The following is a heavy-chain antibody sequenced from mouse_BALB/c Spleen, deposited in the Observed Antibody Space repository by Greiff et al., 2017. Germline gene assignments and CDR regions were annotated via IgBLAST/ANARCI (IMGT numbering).Heavy chain of an antibody. D-gene: IGHD2-1*01. CDR3: ARDGNYPTISLYAMDY. Sequence: QVQLQQSGAELAKPGASVKMSCKASGYTFTSYWMHWVKQRPGQGLEWIGYINPSTGYTEYNQKFKDKATLTADKSSSTAYMQLSSLTSEDSAVYYCARDGNYPTISLYAMDYWGQGTSVTVSS. CDR1: GYTFTSYW. V-gene: IGHV1-7*01. J-gene: IGHJ4*01. CDR2: INPSTGYT.